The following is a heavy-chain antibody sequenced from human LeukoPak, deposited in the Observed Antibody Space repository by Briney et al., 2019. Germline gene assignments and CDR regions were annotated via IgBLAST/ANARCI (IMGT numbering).Heavy chain of an antibody. CDR3: ARVDDFWSGYYKGGYFDY. V-gene: IGHV4-4*07. D-gene: IGHD3-3*01. J-gene: IGHJ4*02. CDR1: GGSISSYY. CDR2: IYTSGST. Sequence: SETLSLTCTVSGGSISSYYWSWIRQPAGKGLEWIGRIYTSGSTNYNPSLKSRVTMSVDTSKNQFSLKLSSVTAADTAVYYCARVDDFWSGYYKGGYFDYWGQGTLVTVSS.